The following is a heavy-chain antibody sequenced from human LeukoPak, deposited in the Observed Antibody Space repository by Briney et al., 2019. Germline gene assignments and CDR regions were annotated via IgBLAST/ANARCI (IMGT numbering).Heavy chain of an antibody. D-gene: IGHD3-22*01. CDR3: ARTLYYDSSGYDDY. CDR2: IRYDGSKT. V-gene: IGHV3-33*08. J-gene: IGHJ4*02. Sequence: PGGSLRLSCAASGFTFSHYTMNWIRQAPGKGLEWVAFIRYDGSKTHYADSVKGRFTISRDNSKNTLYLQMNSLRAEDTAVYYCARTLYYDSSGYDDYWGQGTLVTVSS. CDR1: GFTFSHYT.